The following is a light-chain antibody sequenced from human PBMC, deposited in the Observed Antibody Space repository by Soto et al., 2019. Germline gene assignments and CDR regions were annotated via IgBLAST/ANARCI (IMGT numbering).Light chain of an antibody. CDR2: GAS. Sequence: DLQMTQSPSSLSAAIGDRVTITCRASQSIKNYLNWYQHKPGAAPKLLIFGASNLESGVPSRFSGSGSGTDFTLTISRLEPEDFALYYCQQYVTSAITFDQGTRLEV. V-gene: IGKV1-39*01. CDR1: QSIKNY. J-gene: IGKJ5*01. CDR3: QQYVTSAIT.